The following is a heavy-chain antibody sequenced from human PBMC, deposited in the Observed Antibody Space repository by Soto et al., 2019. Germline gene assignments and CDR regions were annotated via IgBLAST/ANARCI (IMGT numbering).Heavy chain of an antibody. CDR3: ARGWGYCSGGSCYKDYYYYMDV. D-gene: IGHD2-15*01. CDR1: GGSFSGYY. V-gene: IGHV4-34*01. Sequence: LSLTCAVYGGSFSGYYWSWIRQPPGKGLEWIGEINHSGSTNYNPSLKSRVTISVDTSKNQFSLKLSSVTAADTAVYYCARGWGYCSGGSCYKDYYYYMDVWGKGTTVTVSS. J-gene: IGHJ6*03. CDR2: INHSGST.